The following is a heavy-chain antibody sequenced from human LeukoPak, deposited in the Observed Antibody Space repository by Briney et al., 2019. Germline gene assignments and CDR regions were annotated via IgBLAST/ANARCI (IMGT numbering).Heavy chain of an antibody. CDR1: GDSINNYY. J-gene: IGHJ6*02. V-gene: IGHV4-59*08. CDR2: IYYSGST. Sequence: PSETLSLTCTVSGDSINNYYWSWIRQSPGKGLEWIGYIYYSGSTKYNPSLKSRVTISVDTSKNQFSLKLSSVTAADTAVYYCATARYGDYPENYYGMDVWGQGTTVTVSS. CDR3: ATARYGDYPENYYGMDV. D-gene: IGHD4-17*01.